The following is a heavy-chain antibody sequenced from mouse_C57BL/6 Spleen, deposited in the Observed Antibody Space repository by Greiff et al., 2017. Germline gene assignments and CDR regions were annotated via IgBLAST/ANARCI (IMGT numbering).Heavy chain of an antibody. Sequence: VQLVESGPELVKPGASVKISCKASGYAFSSSWMNWVKQRPGKGLEWIGRIYPGDGDTNYNGKFKGKATLTADKSSSTAYMQLSSLTSEDSAVYFCARRNSYYSNYDAMDYWGQGTSVTVSS. V-gene: IGHV1-82*01. J-gene: IGHJ4*01. CDR1: GYAFSSSW. D-gene: IGHD2-5*01. CDR3: ARRNSYYSNYDAMDY. CDR2: IYPGDGDT.